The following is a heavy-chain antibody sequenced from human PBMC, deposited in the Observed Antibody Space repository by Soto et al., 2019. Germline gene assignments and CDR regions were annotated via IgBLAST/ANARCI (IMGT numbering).Heavy chain of an antibody. J-gene: IGHJ6*02. D-gene: IGHD3-10*01. Sequence: SETLSLTCAVYGGSFSGYYWSWIRQPPGKGLEWIGEINHSGSTNYNPSLKSRVTISVDTSKNQFSLKLSSVTAADTAVYYCARGTPITMVRGVTATSTTRYGMDVWGQGTTVTVYS. CDR3: ARGTPITMVRGVTATSTTRYGMDV. V-gene: IGHV4-34*01. CDR2: INHSGST. CDR1: GGSFSGYY.